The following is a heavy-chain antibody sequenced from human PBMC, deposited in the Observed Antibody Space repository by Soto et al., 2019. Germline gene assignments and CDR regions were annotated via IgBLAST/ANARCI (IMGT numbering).Heavy chain of an antibody. J-gene: IGHJ4*02. CDR1: GFTFSNAW. V-gene: IGHV3-15*01. CDR2: IKSKTDGGTT. D-gene: IGHD3-9*01. Sequence: EVQLVESGGGLVKPGGSLRLSCAASGFTFSNAWMSWVRQAPGKGLEWVGRIKSKTDGGTTDYAAPVKGRFTISRGDSKNTLYLQMNSLKAEDTAVYYCTTIVAYFDWLLPPGPFDYWGQGTLVTVSS. CDR3: TTIVAYFDWLLPPGPFDY.